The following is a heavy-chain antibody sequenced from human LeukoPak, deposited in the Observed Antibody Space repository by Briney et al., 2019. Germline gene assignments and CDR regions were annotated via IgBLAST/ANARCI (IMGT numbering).Heavy chain of an antibody. CDR1: GFTFSSYA. Sequence: GGSLRLSCAASGFTFSSYAMHWVRQAPGKGLEWVAVISYDGSNKYYADSVKGRSTISRDNSKNTLYLQMNSLRAEDTAVYYCARAIVVVPAAISLSLCYWGQGTLVTVSS. CDR3: ARAIVVVPAAISLSLCY. D-gene: IGHD2-2*02. J-gene: IGHJ4*02. V-gene: IGHV3-30-3*02. CDR2: ISYDGSNK.